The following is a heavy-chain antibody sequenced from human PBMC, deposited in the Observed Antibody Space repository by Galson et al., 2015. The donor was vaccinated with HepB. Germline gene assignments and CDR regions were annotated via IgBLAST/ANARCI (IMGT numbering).Heavy chain of an antibody. V-gene: IGHV6-1*01. J-gene: IGHJ3*02. CDR2: TYYRYKGYN. CDR3: ARIAVAELGNAFDI. CDR1: CDSVSSNSAA. D-gene: IGHD6-19*01. Sequence: CAISCDSVSSNSAAWNWIRQSPSRGLEWLGRTYYRYKGYNDYAVPVKSRITINPDTSKNQFSLQLNSVTPEDKAVYYCARIAVAELGNAFDIWGQGTMVTVSS.